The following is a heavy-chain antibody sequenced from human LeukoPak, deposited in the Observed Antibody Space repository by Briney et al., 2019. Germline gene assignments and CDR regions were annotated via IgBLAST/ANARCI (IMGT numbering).Heavy chain of an antibody. V-gene: IGHV4-39*01. CDR3: ARLNSYGPPLFDY. Sequence: PSETLSLTCTVSGGSNSSSSYYWGWIRQPPEKGLEWIGSIHYSGSTYYNPSLKSRVTISVDTSKNQFSLKLSSVTAADTAVYYCARLNSYGPPLFDYWGQGTLVTVSS. D-gene: IGHD5-18*01. J-gene: IGHJ4*02. CDR2: IHYSGST. CDR1: GGSNSSSSYY.